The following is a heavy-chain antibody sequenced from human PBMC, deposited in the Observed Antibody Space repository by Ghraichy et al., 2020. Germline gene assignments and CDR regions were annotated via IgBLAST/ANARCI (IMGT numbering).Heavy chain of an antibody. V-gene: IGHV3-48*02. J-gene: IGHJ3*02. CDR3: ARDSTPYGDYLDAFDI. CDR1: GFTFSTYS. D-gene: IGHD4-17*01. Sequence: GGSLRLSCAVSGFTFSTYSMNWVRQAPGKGLEWVSYISGSSGTIYYADSVMGRFTVSRDNAKNSLFLQMNSLEDEDTAVYYCARDSTPYGDYLDAFDIWGQGTMVTVSS. CDR2: ISGSSGTI.